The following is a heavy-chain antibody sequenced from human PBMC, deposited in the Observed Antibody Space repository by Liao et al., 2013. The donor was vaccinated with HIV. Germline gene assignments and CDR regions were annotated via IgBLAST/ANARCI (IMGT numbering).Heavy chain of an antibody. CDR2: IYYSGST. Sequence: QVQLQESGPGLVKPSQTLSLTCAVSGGSISSGGYSWSWIRQPPGKGLEWIGYIYYSGSTYYNPSLKSRVTISVDTSKNQFSLKLSSVTAADTAVYYCAREGDDYGDYGRDFGYWGQGILVTVSS. CDR1: GGSISSGGYS. J-gene: IGHJ4*02. D-gene: IGHD4-17*01. V-gene: IGHV4-30-4*07. CDR3: AREGDDYGDYGRDFGY.